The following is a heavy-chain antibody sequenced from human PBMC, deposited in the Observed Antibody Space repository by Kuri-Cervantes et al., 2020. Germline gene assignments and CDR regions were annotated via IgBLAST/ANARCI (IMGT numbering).Heavy chain of an antibody. CDR2: INPSGGSP. V-gene: IGHV1-46*01. J-gene: IGHJ6*02. Sequence: ASVKVSCKASGYTFTYRYLHWVRQAPGQGLEWMGIINPSGGSPNYAQKFQGRVTMTRDTSTSTVYMELSSLRSEDTAVYYCARDTVTTYTDYYYYYGMDVWGQGTTVTVSS. CDR3: ARDTVTTYTDYYYYYGMDV. D-gene: IGHD4-17*01. CDR1: GYTFTYRY.